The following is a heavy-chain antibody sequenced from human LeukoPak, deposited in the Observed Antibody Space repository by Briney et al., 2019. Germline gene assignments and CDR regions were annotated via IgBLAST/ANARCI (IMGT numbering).Heavy chain of an antibody. V-gene: IGHV4-59*01. CDR2: IYYSGST. Sequence: SETLSLTCTVSGGSISSYYWSWIRQPPGKGLEWIGYIYYSGSTNYNPSLKSRVTISVDTSKNQFSLKLSSVTAADTAVYYCARSGRPHYDFWSGYPNYYYYGMDVWGQGTTVTVSS. CDR1: GGSISSYY. J-gene: IGHJ6*02. D-gene: IGHD3-3*01. CDR3: ARSGRPHYDFWSGYPNYYYYGMDV.